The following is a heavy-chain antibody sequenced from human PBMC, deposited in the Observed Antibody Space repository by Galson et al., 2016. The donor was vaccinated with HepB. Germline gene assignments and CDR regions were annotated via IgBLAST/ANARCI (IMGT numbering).Heavy chain of an antibody. CDR1: GFTFSTYW. D-gene: IGHD5-24*01. Sequence: SLRLSCAASGFTFSTYWMSWVRQAPGKGQEWVANIKQDGSEKYYVDSVKGRFTISRDNAKNSLYLQMNSLRAEDTAVYYCARDGWPKNYYYYGMDVWGQGTTVTVSS. CDR3: ARDGWPKNYYYYGMDV. J-gene: IGHJ6*02. V-gene: IGHV3-7*03. CDR2: IKQDGSEK.